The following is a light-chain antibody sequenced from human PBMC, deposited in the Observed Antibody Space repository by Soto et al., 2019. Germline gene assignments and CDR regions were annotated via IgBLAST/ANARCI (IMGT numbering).Light chain of an antibody. CDR3: QQLYSYPIT. CDR2: AAS. CDR1: QAIDSY. Sequence: DIQLTLSPPFLSASVGDRVTITCRASQAIDSYLAWYQQKPGGAPKLLIYAASTLQSGVPSRFSGSGSGTEFTLTISSLQPEDFATYYCQQLYSYPITFGQGTKLE. J-gene: IGKJ2*01. V-gene: IGKV1-9*01.